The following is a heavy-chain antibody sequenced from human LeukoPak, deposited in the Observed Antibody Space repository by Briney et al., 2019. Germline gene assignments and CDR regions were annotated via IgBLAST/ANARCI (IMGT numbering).Heavy chain of an antibody. CDR1: GYTFTGYY. CDR2: INAGNGNT. Sequence: ASVKVSCKASGYTFTGYYMHWVRQAPGQRLEWMGWINAGNGNTKYSQKFQGRVTITRDTSASTAYMELSSLRSEDTAVYYCARNSGYSSSWYDWFDPWGQGTLVTVSS. D-gene: IGHD6-13*01. CDR3: ARNSGYSSSWYDWFDP. J-gene: IGHJ5*02. V-gene: IGHV1-3*01.